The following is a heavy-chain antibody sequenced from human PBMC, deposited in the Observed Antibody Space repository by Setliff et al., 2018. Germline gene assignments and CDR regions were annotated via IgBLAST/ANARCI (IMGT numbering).Heavy chain of an antibody. CDR1: GFTFSSYA. V-gene: IGHV3-30*04. Sequence: GGSLRLSCAASGFTFSSYALHWVRQAPGKGLEWVTLISYEGIDKYYADSVKGRFTVSRDNSKNTLYLQMNSLRAEDTAVYYCARGPLGDYADFYYYMDVWGMGTTVTVSS. D-gene: IGHD4-17*01. CDR2: ISYEGIDK. J-gene: IGHJ6*03. CDR3: ARGPLGDYADFYYYMDV.